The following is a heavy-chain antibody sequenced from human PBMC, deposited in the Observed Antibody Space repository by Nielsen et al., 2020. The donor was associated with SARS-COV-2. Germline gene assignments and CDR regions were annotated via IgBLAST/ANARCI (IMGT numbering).Heavy chain of an antibody. Sequence: GESLKISCSASGFTFSSTWMDWVRQAPGQGLVWVSRINPSGSGTAYADSVKGRFAVSRDNSKNTLYLQMNSLRAEDTAVYYRAKGPGLVLRYFDRFDYWGQGTLVTVSS. V-gene: IGHV3-74*01. J-gene: IGHJ4*02. CDR2: INPSGSGT. CDR1: GFTFSSTW. CDR3: AKGPGLVLRYFDRFDY. D-gene: IGHD3-9*01.